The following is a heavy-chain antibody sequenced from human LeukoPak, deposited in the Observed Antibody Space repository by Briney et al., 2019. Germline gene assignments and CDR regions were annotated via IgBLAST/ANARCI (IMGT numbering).Heavy chain of an antibody. CDR1: GGSISYYY. Sequence: PSETLSLTCTVSGGSISYYYWSWIRQSPGKGLEWIGYIYYSGTTNYNPSLKSRVTISVHTSKNQFSLQLRSVTAADTAVYYCAREDPQTTVPEGMDVWGQGTTVTVSS. CDR2: IYYSGTT. D-gene: IGHD4-17*01. V-gene: IGHV4-59*01. J-gene: IGHJ6*02. CDR3: AREDPQTTVPEGMDV.